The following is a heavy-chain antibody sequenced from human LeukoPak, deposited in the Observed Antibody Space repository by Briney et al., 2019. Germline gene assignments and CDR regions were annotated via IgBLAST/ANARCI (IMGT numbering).Heavy chain of an antibody. Sequence: SETLSLTCTVSGGSISSGDYYWRWLRQPPGKGLEWIGYIYYSGSTYYNPSLRSRVTISVDTSKNQFSLELSSVTAADTAVYYCARAQSPPYSNYPYFDYWGQGTLVTVSS. CDR1: GGSISSGDYY. J-gene: IGHJ4*02. D-gene: IGHD4-11*01. CDR3: ARAQSPPYSNYPYFDY. V-gene: IGHV4-30-4*08. CDR2: IYYSGST.